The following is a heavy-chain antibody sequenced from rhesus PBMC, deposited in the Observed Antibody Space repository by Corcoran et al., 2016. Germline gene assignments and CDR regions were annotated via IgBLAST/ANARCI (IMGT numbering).Heavy chain of an antibody. CDR2: IGG. Sequence: QVQLKESGPGLVKPSETLSLTCPVSGDSIISGYAWSWIRQPPGKGLEWIGYIGGYYHPSHKRRVTISKDTSKNQFSLNLTSVTAADTAVYYCASGLNYGAPNFGLDSWGQGVVVTVSS. CDR1: GDSIISGYA. V-gene: IGHV4-127*01. D-gene: IGHD1-26*01. J-gene: IGHJ6*01. CDR3: ASGLNYGAPNFGLDS.